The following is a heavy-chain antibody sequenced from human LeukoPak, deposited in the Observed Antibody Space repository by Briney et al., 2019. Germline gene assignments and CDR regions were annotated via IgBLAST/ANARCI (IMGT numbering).Heavy chain of an antibody. J-gene: IGHJ3*02. Sequence: GGSLRLSCAASGFKFSDYYMTWIRQAPGKGLEWVSYISSSSSTIYYADSVKGRFTISRDNAKNSLYLQMNSLRAEDTAVYYCARVGGGSPSPDAFDIWGQGTMVTVSS. D-gene: IGHD1-26*01. CDR1: GFKFSDYY. CDR3: ARVGGGSPSPDAFDI. V-gene: IGHV3-11*04. CDR2: ISSSSSTI.